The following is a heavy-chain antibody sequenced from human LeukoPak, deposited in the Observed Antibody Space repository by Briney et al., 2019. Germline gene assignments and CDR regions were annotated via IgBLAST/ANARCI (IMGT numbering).Heavy chain of an antibody. Sequence: ASVKVSCKASGYTFTSYGISWVRQAPGQGLEWMGWISAYNGNTNYAQKLQGRVTMTTDTSTSTAYMELRSLRSDATAVYYCARGKDIVATVSSDAFDIWGQGTMVTVSP. J-gene: IGHJ3*02. CDR2: ISAYNGNT. CDR1: GYTFTSYG. D-gene: IGHD5-12*01. CDR3: ARGKDIVATVSSDAFDI. V-gene: IGHV1-18*01.